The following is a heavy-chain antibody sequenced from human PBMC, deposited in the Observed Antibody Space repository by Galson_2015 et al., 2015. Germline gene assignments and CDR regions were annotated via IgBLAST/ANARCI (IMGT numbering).Heavy chain of an antibody. V-gene: IGHV3-21*01. Sequence: SLRLSCAASEFTFSSYYMSWVRQAPGKGLEWVSSISSTTTYIYYADSVKGRFTISRDNAKNSLYLQMNSLGAEDTAVYDCARQILDYDLWSGYYPTNFDYWGQGTLVTVSS. CDR1: EFTFSSYY. CDR3: ARQILDYDLWSGYYPTNFDY. CDR2: ISSTTTYI. D-gene: IGHD3-3*01. J-gene: IGHJ4*02.